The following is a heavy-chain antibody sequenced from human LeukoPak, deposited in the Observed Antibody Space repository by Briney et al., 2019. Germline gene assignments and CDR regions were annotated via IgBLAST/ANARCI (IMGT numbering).Heavy chain of an antibody. J-gene: IGHJ4*02. Sequence: SETLSLTCTVSGGSISSGDYYWSWIRQPPGKGLEWIGYIYYSGSTYYNPSLKSRVTISVDTSKNQFSLKLSSVTAADTAVYYCARAYYDSSGSPIFDYWGQGTLVTVFS. CDR1: GGSISSGDYY. CDR3: ARAYYDSSGSPIFDY. V-gene: IGHV4-30-4*01. D-gene: IGHD3-22*01. CDR2: IYYSGST.